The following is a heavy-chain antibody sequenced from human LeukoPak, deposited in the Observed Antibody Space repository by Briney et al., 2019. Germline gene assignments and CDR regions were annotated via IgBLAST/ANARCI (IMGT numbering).Heavy chain of an antibody. V-gene: IGHV3-30*02. D-gene: IGHD5-12*01. CDR2: IRYDGSIK. Sequence: GGSLRLSCAASGFIFSSYGMHWVRQAPGKGLEWVAFIRYDGSIKYYADSVKGRFTISRDNSKNTLYLQMSSLTAEDTAVYYCAKDNVKVTTIRRVPHYMDVWGKGATVTISS. CDR1: GFIFSSYG. J-gene: IGHJ6*03. CDR3: AKDNVKVTTIRRVPHYMDV.